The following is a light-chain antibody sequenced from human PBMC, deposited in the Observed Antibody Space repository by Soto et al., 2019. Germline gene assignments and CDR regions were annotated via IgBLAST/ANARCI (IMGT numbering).Light chain of an antibody. CDR2: EVR. Sequence: QSALTQPASVSGSPGQSITISCTGTSGDVGGYNFVSWYQQQPGKDPKLMIYEVRTRPSGVSNRFSGSKSGNTASLTISGLQAEDEADYYCSSYTSSSTHYVFGTGTKVTVL. CDR1: SGDVGGYNF. V-gene: IGLV2-14*01. J-gene: IGLJ1*01. CDR3: SSYTSSSTHYV.